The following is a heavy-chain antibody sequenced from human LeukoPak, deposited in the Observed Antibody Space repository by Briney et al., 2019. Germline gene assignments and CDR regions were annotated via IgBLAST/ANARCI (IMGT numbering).Heavy chain of an antibody. CDR1: GFTFSNYA. J-gene: IGHJ4*02. CDR2: ISGSGDST. V-gene: IGHV3-23*01. Sequence: GGSLRLSCVASGFTFSNYAMSWVRQAPGKGLEWVSAISGSGDSTYYADSVKGRFTISRDNAKNSLYLQMNSLRAEDTAVYYCASNSYDSSGYYYSWGQGTLVTVSS. CDR3: ASNSYDSSGYYYS. D-gene: IGHD3-22*01.